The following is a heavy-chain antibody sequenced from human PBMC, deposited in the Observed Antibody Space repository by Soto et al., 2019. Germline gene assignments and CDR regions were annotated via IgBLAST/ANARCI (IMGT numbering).Heavy chain of an antibody. D-gene: IGHD6-13*01. V-gene: IGHV3-20*04. CDR3: TVHAGTRAYYYYYGMDV. CDR2: INWNGGGI. J-gene: IGHJ6*02. CDR1: GFTFDDYG. Sequence: PVGSLRLSCAASGFTFDDYGLSWVRQVPGKGLEWVSGINWNGGGINYADAVKGRFTISRDNAKNSLYLQMNSLRVEDTALYYCTVHAGTRAYYYYYGMDVWGQGTTVTVSS.